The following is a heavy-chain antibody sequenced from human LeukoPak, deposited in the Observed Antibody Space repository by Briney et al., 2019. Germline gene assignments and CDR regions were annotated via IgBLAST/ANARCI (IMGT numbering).Heavy chain of an antibody. CDR3: ARGFSGPYPFYYDY. CDR2: IKQDGTAT. Sequence: GGSLRLSYAASGFTFSSHWMSWVRQAPGKGLEWVANIKQDGTATYYVDSVKGRFTISRDNAKNSLYLQMNSLRAEDTAVYYCARGFSGPYPFYYDYWGQGTLVTVSS. V-gene: IGHV3-7*05. J-gene: IGHJ4*02. CDR1: GFTFSSHW. D-gene: IGHD1-26*01.